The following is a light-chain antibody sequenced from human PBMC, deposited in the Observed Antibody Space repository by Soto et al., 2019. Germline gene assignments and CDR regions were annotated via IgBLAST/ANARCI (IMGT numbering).Light chain of an antibody. V-gene: IGLV2-14*01. CDR1: SSDVGGYNY. J-gene: IGLJ2*01. CDR3: SSYTCSSTSGV. Sequence: QSALTQPTSVSGSPGQSITISCTGTSSDVGGYNYVSWYQQHPGKAPKLMIYEVSNRPSGVSNRFSASKSVNTASLTISGLQAEDEADYYCSSYTCSSTSGVFGGGTKLTVL. CDR2: EVS.